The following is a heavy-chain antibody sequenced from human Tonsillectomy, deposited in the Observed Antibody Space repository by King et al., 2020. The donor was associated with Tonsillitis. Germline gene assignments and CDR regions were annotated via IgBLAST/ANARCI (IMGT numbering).Heavy chain of an antibody. V-gene: IGHV4-34*01. J-gene: IGHJ4*02. D-gene: IGHD3-22*01. CDR2: INHGGST. CDR3: ARRLGYFDTSAYHFDY. Sequence: VQLQQWGAGLLKPSETLSLTCAVYGGSFSGYYWNWVRQPPGKGLEWVGEINHGGSTNYNPSLKSRVTISVDTSQNQFSLKLNSVTAADTAVYYCARRLGYFDTSAYHFDYWGQGTLVTVSS. CDR1: GGSFSGYY.